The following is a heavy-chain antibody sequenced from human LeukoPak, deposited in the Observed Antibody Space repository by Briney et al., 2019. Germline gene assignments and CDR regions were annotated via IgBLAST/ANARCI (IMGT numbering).Heavy chain of an antibody. V-gene: IGHV1-8*01. CDR1: GYTFTSYD. CDR2: MNPNSGDT. J-gene: IGHJ4*02. CDR3: ARDPRGYYDSSGYYYPLWEFDY. Sequence: ASVKVSCKASGYTFTSYDINWVRQATGQGLEWMGWMNPNSGDTGYAQKFQGRATMTRNTSINTAYMELSSLRSEDTAVYYCARDPRGYYDSSGYYYPLWEFDYWGQGTLVTVSS. D-gene: IGHD3-22*01.